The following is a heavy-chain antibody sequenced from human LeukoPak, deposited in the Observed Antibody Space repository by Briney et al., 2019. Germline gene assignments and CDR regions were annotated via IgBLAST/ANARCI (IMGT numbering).Heavy chain of an antibody. CDR1: GGSFSGYY. V-gene: IGHV3-15*01. CDR2: IKSKVDGGTT. CDR3: TTDAGYTSRWYNY. D-gene: IGHD6-13*01. Sequence: ETLSLTCAVYGGSFSGYYWSWVRQAPGKGLEWVGRIKSKVDGGTTDYGAPVKGRFTISRDDSRNTLYLQMNSLKTEDTAVYYCTTDAGYTSRWYNYWGQGTLVTVSS. J-gene: IGHJ4*02.